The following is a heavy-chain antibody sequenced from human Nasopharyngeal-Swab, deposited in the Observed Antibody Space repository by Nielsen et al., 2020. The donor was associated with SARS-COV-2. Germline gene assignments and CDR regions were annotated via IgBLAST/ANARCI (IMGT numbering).Heavy chain of an antibody. V-gene: IGHV3-23*01. J-gene: IGHJ4*02. CDR2: ISGNGGTT. D-gene: IGHD6-19*01. Sequence: WIRQPPGKGLEWVAVISGNGGTTYYADSVRGRFTISRDNAKDMLYLQMNSLRAEDTAVYYCARVTFYSSGWYGVDYFDYWGQGTLVTVSS. CDR3: ARVTFYSSGWYGVDYFDY.